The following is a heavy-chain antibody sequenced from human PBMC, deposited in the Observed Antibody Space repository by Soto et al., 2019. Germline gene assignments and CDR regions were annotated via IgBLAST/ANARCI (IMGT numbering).Heavy chain of an antibody. D-gene: IGHD6-13*01. V-gene: IGHV2-70*11. J-gene: IGHJ6*02. CDR1: GFSLSTSGMC. CDR3: ARIRDSSSWDGMDV. Sequence: GSGPTLVNPTQTLTLTCTFSGFSLSTSGMCVSWIRQPPGKALEWLARIDWDDDKYYSTSLKTRLTISKDTSKNQVVLTMTNMDPVDTATYYCARIRDSSSWDGMDVWGQGTTVTVSS. CDR2: IDWDDDK.